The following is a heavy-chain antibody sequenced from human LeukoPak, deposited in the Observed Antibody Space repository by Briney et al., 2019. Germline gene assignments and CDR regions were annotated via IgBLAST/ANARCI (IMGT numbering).Heavy chain of an antibody. Sequence: GGSLRLSCAASGFTFNNYWMSWVRQAPGMGLEWVANIKQDGSEKYYVDSVKGRFTISRDNAKNSLYLQMNSLRAEDTAVYYCARDLTGSQDYWGQGTLVTVSS. V-gene: IGHV3-7*01. J-gene: IGHJ4*02. CDR3: ARDLTGSQDY. D-gene: IGHD4/OR15-4a*01. CDR1: GFTFNNYW. CDR2: IKQDGSEK.